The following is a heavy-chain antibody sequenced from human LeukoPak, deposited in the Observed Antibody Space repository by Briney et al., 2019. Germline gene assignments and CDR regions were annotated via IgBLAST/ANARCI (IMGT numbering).Heavy chain of an antibody. CDR2: IKSKTDGETT. CDR3: TTQSQPAAYFDY. V-gene: IGHV3-15*01. D-gene: IGHD2-2*01. J-gene: IGHJ4*02. CDR1: GFTFSFAW. Sequence: GGSLRPSCVASGFTFSFAWMNWVRQAPGKGLEWVGRIKSKTDGETTEYAAPVKGRFTISRDDSKNTLYLQMNSLQTEDTAVYYCTTQSQPAAYFDYWGQGILVTVSS.